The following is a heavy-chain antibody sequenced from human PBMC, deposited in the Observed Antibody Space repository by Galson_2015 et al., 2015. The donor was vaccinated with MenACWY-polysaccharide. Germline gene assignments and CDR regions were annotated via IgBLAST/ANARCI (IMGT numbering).Heavy chain of an antibody. J-gene: IGHJ4*02. CDR1: GASMDSYNW. CDR3: ARDLFYEPDY. V-gene: IGHV4-4*02. Sequence: CTVSGASMDSYNWWHWVRQSPGKGLEWIGEIYNSANYNPSLNSRVTISIDRSKNQFSLRLTSVTAADTAIYYCARDLFYEPDYWGQGTLVTVSS. CDR2: IYNSA. D-gene: IGHD2/OR15-2a*01.